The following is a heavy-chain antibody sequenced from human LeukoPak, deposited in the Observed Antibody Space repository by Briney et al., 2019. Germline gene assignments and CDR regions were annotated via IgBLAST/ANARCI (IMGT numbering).Heavy chain of an antibody. D-gene: IGHD1-26*01. V-gene: IGHV3-23*01. J-gene: IGHJ4*02. CDR3: ARWPEGATPKFHY. CDR1: GFTFSSYA. CDR2: ISGSGGVT. Sequence: GSLRLSCAASGFTFSSYAMSWVRQAPGKALEWVSTISGSGGVTYYPDSVRGRFTISRDNSKNTLHLQMDSLRAEDTAIYYCARWPEGATPKFHYWGQGTLVTVSS.